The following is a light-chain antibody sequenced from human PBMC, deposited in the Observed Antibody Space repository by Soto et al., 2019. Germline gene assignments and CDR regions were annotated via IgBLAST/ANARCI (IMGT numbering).Light chain of an antibody. Sequence: EIVLTQSPGTLSLSPGERATLSCRASQSVSSSYLAWYQQKPGQAPRLLISDASDRATGIPDRFSGSGSGTDFTLTISRLAPEDFAVYYCQQYEDSPVTFGQGTKVEIK. CDR2: DAS. J-gene: IGKJ1*01. V-gene: IGKV3-20*01. CDR1: QSVSSSY. CDR3: QQYEDSPVT.